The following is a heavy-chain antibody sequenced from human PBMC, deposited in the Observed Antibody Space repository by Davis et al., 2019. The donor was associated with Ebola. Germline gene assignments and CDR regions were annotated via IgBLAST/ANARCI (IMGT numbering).Heavy chain of an antibody. D-gene: IGHD2-2*01. CDR2: ISSGGGAP. J-gene: IGHJ6*02. V-gene: IGHV3-23*01. Sequence: GESLKISCAASGFTFSTYAMGWVRQAPGKGLEWVSDISSGGGAPYYADSVKGRFTTFRDNPKNTLYLQMNSLRAEDTAVYYCARDRLVPAAIFYYYYGMDVWGQGTTVTVSS. CDR3: ARDRLVPAAIFYYYYGMDV. CDR1: GFTFSTYA.